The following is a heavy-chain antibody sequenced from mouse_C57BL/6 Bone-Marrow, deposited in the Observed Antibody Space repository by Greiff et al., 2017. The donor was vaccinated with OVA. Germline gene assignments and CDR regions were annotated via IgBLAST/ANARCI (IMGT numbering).Heavy chain of an antibody. Sequence: VQLQQYGPELVKPGASVKISCKASGYAFSSSWMNWVKQRPGKGLEWIGRIYPGDGDTNYNGKFKGKATLTADKSSSTAYMQLSSLTSEDSAVYFCARDYYGSSSAWFAYWGQGTLVTVSA. CDR2: IYPGDGDT. J-gene: IGHJ3*01. CDR3: ARDYYGSSSAWFAY. CDR1: GYAFSSSW. D-gene: IGHD1-1*01. V-gene: IGHV1-82*01.